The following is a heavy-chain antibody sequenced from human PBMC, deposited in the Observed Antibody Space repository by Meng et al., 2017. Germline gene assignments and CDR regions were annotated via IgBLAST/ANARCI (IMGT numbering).Heavy chain of an antibody. CDR3: ARGSFLLYSSGWRTYDAFDI. CDR2: INHSGST. J-gene: IGHJ3*02. V-gene: IGHV4-34*01. Sequence: VQLQAWGAGLLQPSETLSLTCSVYGGSCSGYYWSWIRQPPGKGLEWIGEINHSGSTNYNPSLKSRVTISVDTSKNQFSLKLSSVTAADTAVYYCARGSFLLYSSGWRTYDAFDIWGQGTMVTVSS. CDR1: GGSCSGYY. D-gene: IGHD6-19*01.